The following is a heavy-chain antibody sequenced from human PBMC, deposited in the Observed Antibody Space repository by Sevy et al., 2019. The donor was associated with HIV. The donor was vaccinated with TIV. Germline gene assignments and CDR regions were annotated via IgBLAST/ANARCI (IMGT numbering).Heavy chain of an antibody. V-gene: IGHV3-23*01. D-gene: IGHD1-26*01. J-gene: IGHJ4*02. CDR2: ISYSGAST. CDR3: AKDRVSGSYYAGDLDY. CDR1: GFTFNNYA. Sequence: GGSLRLSCAASGFTFNNYAMSWVRQAPGKGLEWVSVISYSGASTYYAHSVKGQFTISRDNSKNTLYLQMNSLRAEDTAVYYWAKDRVSGSYYAGDLDYWGQGTLVTVSS.